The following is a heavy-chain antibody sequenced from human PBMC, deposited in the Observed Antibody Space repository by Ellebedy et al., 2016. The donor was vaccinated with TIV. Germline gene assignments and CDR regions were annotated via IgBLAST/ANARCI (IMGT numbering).Heavy chain of an antibody. CDR1: GGSISSGDYS. J-gene: IGHJ5*02. V-gene: IGHV4-30-2*01. Sequence: MPSETLSLTCAASGGSISSGDYSWSWIRQPPGKGLEWIGYIYHSGSTYYNPSLKSRVTISVDTSKMHFSLKVNSVTAADTAVYYCARCYTGTNWFDPWGQGTLVTVSS. CDR2: IYHSGST. D-gene: IGHD2-15*01. CDR3: ARCYTGTNWFDP.